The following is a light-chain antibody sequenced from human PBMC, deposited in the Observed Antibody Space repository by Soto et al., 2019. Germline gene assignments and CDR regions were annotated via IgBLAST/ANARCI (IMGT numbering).Light chain of an antibody. CDR3: SSYTSSSTLRV. CDR2: EVS. J-gene: IGLJ3*02. CDR1: SSAVGGYKN. Sequence: QSALTQPASVSGSPGQSITISCTGTSSAVGGYKNVSWYQQHPGKAPKLMIYEVSNRPSGVSYRFSGSKSGNTASLTISGLQAEDEADYYCSSYTSSSTLRVFGGGTKLTVL. V-gene: IGLV2-14*01.